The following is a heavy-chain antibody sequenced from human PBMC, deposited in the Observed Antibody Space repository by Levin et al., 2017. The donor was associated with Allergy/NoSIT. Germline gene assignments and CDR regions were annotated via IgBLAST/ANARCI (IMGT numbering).Heavy chain of an antibody. CDR3: ARHWARITTFGMIPYFDS. V-gene: IGHV4-39*01. CDR1: GGFISRSSYY. CDR2: IHYSGST. Sequence: KSSETLSLTCTVSGGFISRSSYYWGWIRQSPGKGLEWIGSIHYSGSTYYNPSLKSQVTISVDTSKNNFSLKLTSGTATDTAVYYCARHWARITTFGMIPYFDSWGQGTLVTVSS. J-gene: IGHJ4*02. D-gene: IGHD3-3*01.